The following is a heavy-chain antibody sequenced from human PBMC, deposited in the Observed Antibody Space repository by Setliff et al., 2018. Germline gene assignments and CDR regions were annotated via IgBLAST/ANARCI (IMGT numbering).Heavy chain of an antibody. Sequence: PGGSLRLSCAVSGFTVSSNYMSWVRQAPGKGLEWVSVIYSGGSTYYTDSVKGRFTISRDNSKNTLYLQMNSLRAEDTAVYYCARDRYCSSASCYATQYNWFDPWGQGTLVTVSS. D-gene: IGHD2-2*01. CDR1: GFTVSSNY. CDR2: IYSGGST. J-gene: IGHJ5*02. CDR3: ARDRYCSSASCYATQYNWFDP. V-gene: IGHV3-66*01.